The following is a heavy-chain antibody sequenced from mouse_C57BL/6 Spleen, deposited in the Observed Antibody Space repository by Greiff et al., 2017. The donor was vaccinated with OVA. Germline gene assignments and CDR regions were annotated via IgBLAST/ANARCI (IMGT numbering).Heavy chain of an antibody. CDR1: GFTFSDYG. V-gene: IGHV5-17*01. CDR2: ISSGSSTI. CDR3: ARTVQGAMDY. Sequence: VQLKESGGGLVKPGGSLKLSCAASGFTFSDYGMHWVRQAPEKGLEWVAYISSGSSTIYYADTVKGRFTISRDNAKNTLFLQMTSLRSEDTAMYYFARTVQGAMDYWGQGTSVTVSS. J-gene: IGHJ4*01.